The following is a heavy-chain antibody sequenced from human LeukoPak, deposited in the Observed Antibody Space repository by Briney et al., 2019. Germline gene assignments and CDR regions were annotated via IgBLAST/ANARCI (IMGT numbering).Heavy chain of an antibody. J-gene: IGHJ4*02. D-gene: IGHD3-22*01. CDR3: AKDGHCPDVVCPTKIVVAGYVDY. Sequence: PRGAPRLSCRASVFTFFIYFMNPVRPTPGGGVGGVSVIFAVCGNTNYADSVKDRFTSSRDNSKNMLYLQMNSLRAEATAIYYCAKDGHCPDVVCPTKIVVAGYVDYWGQGTLVTVSS. CDR1: VFTFFIYF. V-gene: IGHV3-23*01. CDR2: IFAVCGNT.